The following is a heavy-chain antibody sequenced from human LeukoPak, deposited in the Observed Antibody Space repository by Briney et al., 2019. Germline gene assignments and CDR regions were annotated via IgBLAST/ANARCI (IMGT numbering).Heavy chain of an antibody. Sequence: GESLKISCKGSGHSFTTYWIGWVRQMPGKGLEWMGIIYPGDSDTRYSPSFQGQVTISADKSITTAYPQWSSLKASDTAMYYCARLQQWPPHDAFDVWGQGSMVTVSS. D-gene: IGHD6-19*01. CDR1: GHSFTTYW. CDR2: IYPGDSDT. CDR3: ARLQQWPPHDAFDV. J-gene: IGHJ3*01. V-gene: IGHV5-51*01.